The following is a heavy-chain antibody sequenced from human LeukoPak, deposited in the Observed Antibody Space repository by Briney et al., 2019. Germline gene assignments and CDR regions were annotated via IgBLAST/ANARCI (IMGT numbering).Heavy chain of an antibody. CDR2: MNPNSGNT. V-gene: IGHV1-8*03. CDR3: ARVLSGYSDDDY. Sequence: ASVKVSCKASGYTFTSYDINWVRQATGQGLEWMGWMNPNSGNTGYAQKFQGRVTITRNTSISTAYMELSSLRSEDTAVYYCARVLSGYSDDDYWGQGTLVTVSS. CDR1: GYTFTSYD. D-gene: IGHD5-12*01. J-gene: IGHJ4*02.